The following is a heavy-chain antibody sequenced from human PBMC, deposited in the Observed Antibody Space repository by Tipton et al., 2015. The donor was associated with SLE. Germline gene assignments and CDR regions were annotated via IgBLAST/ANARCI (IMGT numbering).Heavy chain of an antibody. Sequence: TLSLTCTVSGGFISSYSWSWIRQPPGKGLEWIGYIYNSGSTNYNPSLKSRVTISVDTSKNQFSLKLSSVTAADTAVYYCARSAGYSSSWAHFDYWGQGTLVTVSS. CDR3: ARSAGYSSSWAHFDY. D-gene: IGHD6-13*01. CDR2: IYNSGST. CDR1: GGFISSYS. V-gene: IGHV4-59*01. J-gene: IGHJ4*02.